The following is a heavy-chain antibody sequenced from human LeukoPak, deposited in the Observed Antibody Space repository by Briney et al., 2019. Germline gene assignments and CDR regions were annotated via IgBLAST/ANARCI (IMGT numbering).Heavy chain of an antibody. CDR3: AKVLPPGDDAFDI. D-gene: IGHD3-10*01. Sequence: GRSLRLSCAASGFTFSSYAMHWVRQAPGKGLEWVAVISYDGSNKYYADSVKGRFTISRDNSKNTLYLQMNSLRAEDTALYYCAKVLPPGDDAFDIWGQGTMVTVSS. CDR2: ISYDGSNK. V-gene: IGHV3-30-3*01. J-gene: IGHJ3*02. CDR1: GFTFSSYA.